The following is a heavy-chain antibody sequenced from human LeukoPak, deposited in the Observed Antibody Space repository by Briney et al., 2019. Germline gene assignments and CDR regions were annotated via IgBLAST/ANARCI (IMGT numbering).Heavy chain of an antibody. CDR2: MNPNSGNT. CDR1: GYTFTSYD. J-gene: IGHJ3*02. CDR3: ARHGGISIFGVAQPGGAFDI. Sequence: ASVKVSCKASGYTFTSYDINWVRQATGQGLEWMGWMNPNSGNTGYAQKFQGRVTTTRNTSISTAYMELSSLRSEDTAMYYCARHGGISIFGVAQPGGAFDIWGQGTMVTVSS. D-gene: IGHD3-3*01. V-gene: IGHV1-8*01.